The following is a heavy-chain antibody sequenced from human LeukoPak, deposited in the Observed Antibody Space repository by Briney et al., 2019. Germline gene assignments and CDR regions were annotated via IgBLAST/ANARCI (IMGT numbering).Heavy chain of an antibody. CDR2: IYHIGSS. J-gene: IGHJ5*02. Sequence: SETLSLTCSVSGGSIRSSYWSWIRQPPGKGLEWIGYIYHIGSSNYNPSLKSRVTMSVDTSKNQFSLRLKSVTAADTAVYYCAREPDPWGQGTQVTVSS. CDR3: AREPDP. CDR1: GGSIRSSY. V-gene: IGHV4-59*12.